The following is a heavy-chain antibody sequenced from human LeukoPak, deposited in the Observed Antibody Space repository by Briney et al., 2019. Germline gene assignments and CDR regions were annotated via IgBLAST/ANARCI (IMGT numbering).Heavy chain of an antibody. CDR3: ARTVYDFWSGYSPIEP. V-gene: IGHV3-30*02. J-gene: IGHJ5*02. Sequence: GGSLRLSCAASGFTFGSYGMHWVRQAPGKGPEWVAFIRYDGSNKYYADSVKGRFTISRDNSKNTLYLQTNSMRPEDTAVYYCARTVYDFWSGYSPIEPWGQGTLVTVSS. D-gene: IGHD3-3*01. CDR1: GFTFGSYG. CDR2: IRYDGSNK.